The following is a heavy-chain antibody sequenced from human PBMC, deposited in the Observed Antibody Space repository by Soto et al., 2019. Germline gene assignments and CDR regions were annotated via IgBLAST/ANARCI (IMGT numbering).Heavy chain of an antibody. Sequence: PSETLSLTCTVSGGSISSYYWSWIRQPPGKGLEWIGYIYYSGSTNYNPSLKSRVTISVDTSKNQFSLKLSSVTAADTAVYYCARGYGYYDTPAMDVWGQGTTVTVSS. CDR1: GGSISSYY. V-gene: IGHV4-59*01. D-gene: IGHD3-9*01. CDR2: IYYSGST. CDR3: ARGYGYYDTPAMDV. J-gene: IGHJ6*02.